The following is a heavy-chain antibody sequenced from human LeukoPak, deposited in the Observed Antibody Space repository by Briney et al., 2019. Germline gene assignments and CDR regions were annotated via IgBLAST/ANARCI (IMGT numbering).Heavy chain of an antibody. CDR2: TWNDGNKK. CDR3: ARDHSTTGTYPADY. CDR1: GFIFSSYG. D-gene: IGHD1-26*01. V-gene: IGHV3-33*01. J-gene: IGHJ4*02. Sequence: GGSLRLSCGASGFIFSSYGMPWVRQAPGKGLEWVAVTWNDGNKKYYADSVKGRFTISKDNSRNTLYLQMNSLRVEDSAVYYCARDHSTTGTYPADYWGQGTLVTVSS.